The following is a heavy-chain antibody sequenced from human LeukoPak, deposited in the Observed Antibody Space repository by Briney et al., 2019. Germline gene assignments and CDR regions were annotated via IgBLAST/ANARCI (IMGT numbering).Heavy chain of an antibody. CDR3: ARAGGYGLIDY. CDR2: IYHSGTTYSGST. CDR1: GGSISSYY. Sequence: SETLSLTRTVSGGSISSYYWSWIRQPPGKGLEWIGSIYHSGTTYSGSTYYNPSLKSRVTISLDTSKNQFSLKVGSMTAADTAVYYCARAGGYGLIDYWGQGTMVTVSS. V-gene: IGHV4-59*12. J-gene: IGHJ4*02. D-gene: IGHD5-18*01.